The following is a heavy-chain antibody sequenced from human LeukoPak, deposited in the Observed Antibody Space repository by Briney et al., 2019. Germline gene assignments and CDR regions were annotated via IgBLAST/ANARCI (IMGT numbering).Heavy chain of an antibody. Sequence: SETLSLTCTVSGGSISSSSYYWGWIRQPPGKGLEWIGSVYYSGITYYNPSLKSRVTISVDTSKNQFSLRLSSVTAADTAVYYCARQRGYHYDSATNRFSDLWGQGTRVTVSS. D-gene: IGHD3-22*01. CDR2: VYYSGIT. V-gene: IGHV4-39*01. CDR3: ARQRGYHYDSATNRFSDL. J-gene: IGHJ5*02. CDR1: GGSISSSSYY.